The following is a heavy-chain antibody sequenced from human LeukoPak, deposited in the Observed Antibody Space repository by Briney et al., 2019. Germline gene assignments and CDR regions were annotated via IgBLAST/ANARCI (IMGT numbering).Heavy chain of an antibody. J-gene: IGHJ4*02. CDR2: ISGDGGST. V-gene: IGHV3-43*02. CDR1: GFTFDDYA. CDR3: AKVKYYYGSSPFDY. Sequence: GGSLRLSCAASGFTFDDYAMHWVRQAPGKGLEWVSLISGDGGSTYYADSVKGRFTISRDNSKNSLYLQMNSLRTEDTALYYCAKVKYYYGSSPFDYWALGTLVTVSS. D-gene: IGHD3-22*01.